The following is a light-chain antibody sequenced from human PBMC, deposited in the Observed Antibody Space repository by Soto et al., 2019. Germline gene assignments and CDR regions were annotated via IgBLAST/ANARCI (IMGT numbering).Light chain of an antibody. V-gene: IGLV1-40*01. J-gene: IGLJ2*01. CDR3: QSYDSSLSGLV. Sequence: QSVLTQPPSVSGATEQRVTISCTGSSSNIGAGYDVHWYQQLPGTAPKLLIYGNSNRPSGVPDRFSGSKSGTSASLAITGLQAEDEADYYCQSYDSSLSGLVFGGGTKVTVL. CDR2: GNS. CDR1: SSNIGAGYD.